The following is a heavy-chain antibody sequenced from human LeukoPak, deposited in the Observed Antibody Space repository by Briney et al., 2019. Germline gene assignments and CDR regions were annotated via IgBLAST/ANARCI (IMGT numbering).Heavy chain of an antibody. V-gene: IGHV4-39*07. CDR3: APEIVGATGNWFDP. J-gene: IGHJ5*02. CDR2: IYYSGST. Sequence: PSETLSLTCTVSGGSISSSSYSWGWIRQPPGKGLEWIGSIYYSGSTYYNPSLKSRVTISVDTSKNQFSLKLSSVTAADTAVYYCAPEIVGATGNWFDPWGQGTLVTVSS. D-gene: IGHD1-26*01. CDR1: GGSISSSSYS.